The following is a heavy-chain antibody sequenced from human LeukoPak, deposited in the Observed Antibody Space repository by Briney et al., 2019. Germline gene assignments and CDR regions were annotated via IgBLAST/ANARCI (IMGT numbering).Heavy chain of an antibody. Sequence: ASVKVSCKASGYTFTSYDINWVRQATGQGLEWMGWMNPNSGNTGYAQKFQGRVTMTRNTSISTAYMELSSLRSEDTAVYYCARDLRGYPYSDYYYYYIDVWGKGTTVTVSS. CDR2: MNPNSGNT. CDR1: GYTFTSYD. J-gene: IGHJ6*03. CDR3: ARDLRGYPYSDYYYYYIDV. V-gene: IGHV1-8*01. D-gene: IGHD2-15*01.